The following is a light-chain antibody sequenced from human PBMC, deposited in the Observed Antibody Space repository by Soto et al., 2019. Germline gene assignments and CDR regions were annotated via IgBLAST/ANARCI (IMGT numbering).Light chain of an antibody. CDR2: KAS. CDR3: QQYNDWPLT. J-gene: IGKJ1*01. V-gene: IGKV1-5*03. CDR1: QSISSW. Sequence: DIQMTQSPSTLSASVGDRVTITCRASQSISSWLAWYQQKPGKAPKLLIYKASSLEGGVPSRFSGTGSGTEFTLTISSLQSEDFALYYCQQYNDWPLTFGQGTKVDIK.